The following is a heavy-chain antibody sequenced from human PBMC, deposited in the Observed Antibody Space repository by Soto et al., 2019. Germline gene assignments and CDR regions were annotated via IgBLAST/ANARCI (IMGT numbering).Heavy chain of an antibody. Sequence: EVQLVESGGDLVQPGGSLRLSCATSDFTFRNYWLNWVRQAPGKGLEWVANIKPDGSATNYVDSVKGQFTISRDNVRNSVSLQMNSLRVEDTAVYFCFGGNGGPQWGQGTLVTVSS. J-gene: IGHJ4*02. CDR2: IKPDGSAT. V-gene: IGHV3-7*03. CDR3: FGGNGGPQ. CDR1: DFTFRNYW. D-gene: IGHD3-16*01.